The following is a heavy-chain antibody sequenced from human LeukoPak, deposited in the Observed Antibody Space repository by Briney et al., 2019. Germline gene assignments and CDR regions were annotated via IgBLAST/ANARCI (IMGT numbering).Heavy chain of an antibody. D-gene: IGHD2-15*01. CDR1: GGSISSYY. V-gene: IGHV4-4*07. CDR2: IYISGST. CDR3: ARGVVDATPSRDYYYYMDV. J-gene: IGHJ6*03. Sequence: PSETLSLTCTVSGGSISSYYWSWIRQSAGKGLEWIGRIYISGSTNYNPSLKSRVTMSVDTSKNQFSLKLTSVTAADTAVYYCARGVVDATPSRDYYYYMDVWGKGTTVTVSS.